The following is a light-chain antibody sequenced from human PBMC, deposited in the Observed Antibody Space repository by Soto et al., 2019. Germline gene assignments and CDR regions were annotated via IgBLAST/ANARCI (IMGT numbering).Light chain of an antibody. V-gene: IGKV3-15*01. Sequence: EVVLTQSPATLSVSPGERATLSCWASQSVSTNLAWYQQKPGQPPRLLMIGVSTRATGVPARFSGSGSGTEFTLTISGLQSEDFALYFCQQYNNWPFSFGQGTRLEIK. J-gene: IGKJ5*01. CDR3: QQYNNWPFS. CDR1: QSVSTN. CDR2: GVS.